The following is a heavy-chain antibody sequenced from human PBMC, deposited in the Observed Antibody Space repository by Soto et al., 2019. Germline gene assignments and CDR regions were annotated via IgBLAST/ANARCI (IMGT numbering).Heavy chain of an antibody. J-gene: IGHJ4*02. CDR3: AKGGQQLGGGYFDY. V-gene: IGHV3-23*01. D-gene: IGHD6-13*01. Sequence: EVQLLESGGGLVQPGGSLRLSCAASGFTFSSYAMSWVRQAPGKGLEWVSAISGSGGSTYYADSVKGRFTISRDNSKNTLYLQTKSLRAGDTAVYYWAKGGQQLGGGYFDYWGQGTLVTVSS. CDR1: GFTFSSYA. CDR2: ISGSGGST.